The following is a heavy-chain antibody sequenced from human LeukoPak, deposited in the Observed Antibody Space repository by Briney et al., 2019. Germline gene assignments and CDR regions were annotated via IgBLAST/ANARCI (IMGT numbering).Heavy chain of an antibody. Sequence: GGSLRLSCAASGFSVSGKFMSWVRQAPGKGLEWVANIKQDGSEKYYVDSVKGRFTISRDNAKNSLYLRMNSLRAEDTAVYYCAREGSDRFLEWLPHYYYYGMDVWGQGTTVTVSS. D-gene: IGHD3-3*01. CDR3: AREGSDRFLEWLPHYYYYGMDV. CDR2: IKQDGSEK. CDR1: GFSVSGKF. J-gene: IGHJ6*02. V-gene: IGHV3-7*01.